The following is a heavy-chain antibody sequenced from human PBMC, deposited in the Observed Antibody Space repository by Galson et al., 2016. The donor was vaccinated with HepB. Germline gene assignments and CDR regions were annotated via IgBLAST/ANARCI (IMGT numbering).Heavy chain of an antibody. D-gene: IGHD2-21*01. CDR1: GASILSGSYY. V-gene: IGHV4-61*02. CDR3: ARTLRSIL. Sequence: TLSLTCAVSGASILSGSYYWSWIRQPAGKGLEWIGRIYVTGKTDYNSSFGGRVTMSIDTSKNYFSLNLTSVTVADTAIYYCARTLRSILWGQGALVTVSS. J-gene: IGHJ3*01. CDR2: IYVTGKT.